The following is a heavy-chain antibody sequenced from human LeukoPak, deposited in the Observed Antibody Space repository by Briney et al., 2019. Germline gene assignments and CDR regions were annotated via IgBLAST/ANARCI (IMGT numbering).Heavy chain of an antibody. CDR1: GFTFSSYG. J-gene: IGHJ4*02. V-gene: IGHV3-30*18. D-gene: IGHD3-10*01. CDR2: ISYDGSNK. Sequence: GRSLRLSCAASGFTFSSYGMHWVRQAPGKGLEWVAVISYDGSNKYYADSVKGRFTISGDNSKNTLYLQMNSLRAEDTAVYYCAKDEVLLWFGELDYWGQGTLVTVSS. CDR3: AKDEVLLWFGELDY.